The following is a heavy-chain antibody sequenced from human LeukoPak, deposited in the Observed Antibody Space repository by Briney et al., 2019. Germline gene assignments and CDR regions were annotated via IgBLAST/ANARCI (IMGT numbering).Heavy chain of an antibody. CDR1: GFTFSSYG. V-gene: IGHV3-30*18. J-gene: IGHJ4*02. CDR2: ISYDGSNK. Sequence: GGSLRLSCAASGFTFSSYGMHWVRQAPGKGLEWVAVISYDGSNKYYADSVKGRFTISRDNSENTLYLQMNSLRAEDTAVYYCAKDPTWVAAQDYFDYWGQGTLVTVSS. D-gene: IGHD2-15*01. CDR3: AKDPTWVAAQDYFDY.